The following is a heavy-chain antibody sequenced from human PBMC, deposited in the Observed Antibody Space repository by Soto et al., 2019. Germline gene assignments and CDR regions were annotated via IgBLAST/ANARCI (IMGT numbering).Heavy chain of an antibody. D-gene: IGHD4-17*01. Sequence: DAVQATCKASGYTFTSYGISWVRQAPGQGLEWMGWISAYNGNTNYAQKLQGRVTMTTDTSTSTAYMELRSLRSDDTAVYYSASVPYCDYVRDDAFAISGQGTTVSGS. J-gene: IGHJ3*02. V-gene: IGHV1-18*04. CDR1: GYTFTSYG. CDR3: ASVPYCDYVRDDAFAI. CDR2: ISAYNGNT.